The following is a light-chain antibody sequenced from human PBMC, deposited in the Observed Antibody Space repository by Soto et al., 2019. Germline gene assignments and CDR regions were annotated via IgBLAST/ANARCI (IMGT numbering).Light chain of an antibody. CDR1: SSDVGGYNY. CDR2: EVS. J-gene: IGLJ2*01. CDR3: SSYTSSRTLV. Sequence: QSALTQPASVSGSPGQSITISCTGTSSDVGGYNYVSWYQQHPGKAPKLMIYEVSNRPSGVSNRFSGSKSRNTASLTISRLQAEDEAASYCSSYTSSRTLVFGGGTKLTVL. V-gene: IGLV2-14*01.